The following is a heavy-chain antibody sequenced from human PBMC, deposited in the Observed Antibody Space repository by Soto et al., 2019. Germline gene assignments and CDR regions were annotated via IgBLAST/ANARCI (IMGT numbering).Heavy chain of an antibody. D-gene: IGHD2-2*01. CDR3: ATVLPVVPAANWFDP. J-gene: IGHJ5*02. V-gene: IGHV1-24*01. Sequence: ASVKVSCKVSGYTLTELSMHWVRQAPGKGLEWMGGFDPEDGETIYAQKFQGRVTMTEDTSTDTAYMELSSLRSEDTAVYYCATVLPVVPAANWFDPWGQGTLVTVSS. CDR1: GYTLTELS. CDR2: FDPEDGET.